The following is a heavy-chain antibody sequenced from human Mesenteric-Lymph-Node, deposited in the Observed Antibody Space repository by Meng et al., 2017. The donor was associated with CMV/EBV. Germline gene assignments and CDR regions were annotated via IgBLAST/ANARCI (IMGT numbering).Heavy chain of an antibody. D-gene: IGHD2-2*01. Sequence: GEFLKISCAASGFSFSSYEMNWVRQAPGKGLEWVSYISSSGHTLDYADSVKGRFTISRDNAKNSLYLQVNSLRAEDTAVYYCASGYCSSTSCPDFDYWGQGTLVTVSS. CDR3: ASGYCSSTSCPDFDY. V-gene: IGHV3-48*03. CDR2: ISSSGHTL. J-gene: IGHJ4*02. CDR1: GFSFSSYE.